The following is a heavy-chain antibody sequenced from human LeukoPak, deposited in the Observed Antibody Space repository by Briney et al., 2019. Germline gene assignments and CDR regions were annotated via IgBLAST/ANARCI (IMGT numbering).Heavy chain of an antibody. Sequence: GASVKVSCKASGYTFTSYYMHWVRQAPGQELEWMGIINPSGGSTSYAQKFQGRVTMTRDTSTSTVYMELSSLRSEDTAVYYCAGSRQPGTPQGYWGQGTLVTVSS. J-gene: IGHJ4*02. CDR3: AGSRQPGTPQGY. CDR1: GYTFTSYY. CDR2: INPSGGST. D-gene: IGHD1-14*01. V-gene: IGHV1-46*01.